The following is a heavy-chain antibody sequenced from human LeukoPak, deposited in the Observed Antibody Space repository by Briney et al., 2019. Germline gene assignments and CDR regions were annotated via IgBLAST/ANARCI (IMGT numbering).Heavy chain of an antibody. D-gene: IGHD3-3*01. CDR2: IIPIFGTA. CDR3: AIAWASYYDFWSGYD. J-gene: IGHJ4*02. V-gene: IGHV1-69*13. Sequence: ASVKVSCKASGGTFSSYAISWVRQAPGQGLEWMGGIIPIFGTANYAQKFQGRVTITADESTSTAYVELSSLRSEDTAVYYCAIAWASYYDFWSGYDWGQGTLVTVSS. CDR1: GGTFSSYA.